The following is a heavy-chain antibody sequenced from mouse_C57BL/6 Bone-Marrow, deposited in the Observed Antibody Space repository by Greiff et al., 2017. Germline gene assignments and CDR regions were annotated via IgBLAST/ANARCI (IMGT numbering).Heavy chain of an antibody. CDR3: ARETMITTIYYCAMDY. CDR2: LLPGSGST. J-gene: IGHJ4*01. D-gene: IGHD2-4*01. CDR1: GYTFTGYW. Sequence: VKLMESGAELMKPGASVKLSCKATGYTFTGYWIAWVKQRPGHGLEWIGELLPGSGSTNYNEKFKGKATFTADTSSNTAYMQLSNLTTEDSAISYCARETMITTIYYCAMDYWGQGTSVTVSS. V-gene: IGHV1-9*01.